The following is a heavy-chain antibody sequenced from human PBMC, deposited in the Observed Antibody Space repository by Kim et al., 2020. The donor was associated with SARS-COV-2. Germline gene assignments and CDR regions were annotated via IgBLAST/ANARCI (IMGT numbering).Heavy chain of an antibody. J-gene: IGHJ1*01. D-gene: IGHD2-21*02. Sequence: SETLSLTCTVSGGSISSTSYYWGWIRQPPGKGLEWIGSIYYSGSTYYNPSLKSRVTISVDTSKNQFSLKLNSVTAADTAVYYCARATYCGGDCYSGYFQYWGQGTLVTVSS. CDR2: IYYSGST. CDR3: ARATYCGGDCYSGYFQY. V-gene: IGHV4-39*07. CDR1: GGSISSTSYY.